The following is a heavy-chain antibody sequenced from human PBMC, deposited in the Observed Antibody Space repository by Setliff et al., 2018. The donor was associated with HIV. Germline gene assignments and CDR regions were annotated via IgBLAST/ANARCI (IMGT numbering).Heavy chain of an antibody. CDR3: AQLIAVGGIDY. J-gene: IGHJ4*02. D-gene: IGHD6-19*01. Sequence: SETLSLTCTVSGGSISSSSYFWGWIRQPPGKGLEWIATIHYTGNTYYNPYLKSRVTISVDKSKNQFSLKLTSVTAADTAVYYCAQLIAVGGIDYWGQGTLVTVSS. CDR1: GGSISSSSYF. V-gene: IGHV4-39*07. CDR2: IHYTGNT.